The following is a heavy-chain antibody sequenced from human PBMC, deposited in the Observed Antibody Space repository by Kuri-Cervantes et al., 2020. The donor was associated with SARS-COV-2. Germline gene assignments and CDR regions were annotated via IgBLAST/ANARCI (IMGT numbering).Heavy chain of an antibody. Sequence: SVKVSCKASGGTFRSYVISWVRQAPGQGLEWMGGIIPIFGTAKYAQKFQGRGTISTDESTNTAYMELSSLISDDTAVYYCARWGGPGSEADYFDYWGQGTLVTVSS. D-gene: IGHD3-10*01. CDR1: GGTFRSYV. V-gene: IGHV1-69*05. J-gene: IGHJ4*02. CDR3: ARWGGPGSEADYFDY. CDR2: IIPIFGTA.